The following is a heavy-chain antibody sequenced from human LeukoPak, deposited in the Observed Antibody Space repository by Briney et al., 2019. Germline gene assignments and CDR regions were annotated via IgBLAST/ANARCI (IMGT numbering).Heavy chain of an antibody. V-gene: IGHV4-31*03. CDR2: IYYSGST. D-gene: IGHD5-12*01. J-gene: IGHJ6*04. CDR3: ARGPATKYYYYGMDV. Sequence: PSETLSLTCTVSGGSISSGGYYWSWIRQHPGKGLEWIGYIYYSGSTYYNPSLKSRVTISVDTSKSQFSLKLSSVTAADTAVYYCARGPATKYYYYGMDVWGKGTTVTVSS. CDR1: GGSISSGGYY.